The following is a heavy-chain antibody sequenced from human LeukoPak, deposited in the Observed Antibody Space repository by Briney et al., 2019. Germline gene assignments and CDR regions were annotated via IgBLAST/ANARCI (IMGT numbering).Heavy chain of an antibody. Sequence: GSLRLSCAASEFTFSTYGMHWVRQAPGKGLEWVAFIRYDGSNKYYADSVKGRFTISRDNSKNTLYLQMNSLRAEDTAVYYCATDYYDSSGYQQSNDYWGQGTLVTVSS. D-gene: IGHD3-22*01. CDR1: EFTFSTYG. V-gene: IGHV3-30*02. J-gene: IGHJ4*02. CDR3: ATDYYDSSGYQQSNDY. CDR2: IRYDGSNK.